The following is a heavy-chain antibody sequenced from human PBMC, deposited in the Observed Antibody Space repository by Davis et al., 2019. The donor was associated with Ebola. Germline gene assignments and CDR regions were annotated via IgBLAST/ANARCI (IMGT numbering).Heavy chain of an antibody. CDR1: GGSISSGGYS. V-gene: IGHV4-30-2*01. J-gene: IGHJ4*02. Sequence: PSETLSLTCAVSGGSISSGGYSWSWIRQPPGKGLEWIGYIYHSGSTYYNPSLKSRVTISVDTSKNQFSLKLSSVTAADTAVYYCARGNHDSSGYGGPDYWGQGTLVTVSS. CDR3: ARGNHDSSGYGGPDY. D-gene: IGHD3-22*01. CDR2: IYHSGST.